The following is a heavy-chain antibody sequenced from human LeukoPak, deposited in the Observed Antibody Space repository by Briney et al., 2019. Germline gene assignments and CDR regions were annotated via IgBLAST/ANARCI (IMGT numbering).Heavy chain of an antibody. CDR1: GYAFTSYP. V-gene: IGHV7-4-1*02. Sequence: GASVKVSCKASGYAFTSYPMHWVRQAPGQGLEWMGRINAKTENPTYAQGFKGRFVFSSDTSVSTTYLEISSLKPEDTAVYYCATQGGGFCRSSSCYDFWGQGALVTVSS. D-gene: IGHD2-2*01. CDR3: ATQGGGFCRSSSCYDF. CDR2: INAKTENP. J-gene: IGHJ4*02.